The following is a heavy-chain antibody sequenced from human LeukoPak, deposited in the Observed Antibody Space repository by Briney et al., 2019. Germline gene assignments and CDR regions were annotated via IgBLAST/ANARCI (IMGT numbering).Heavy chain of an antibody. Sequence: PSEILSLTWTVSGGSIHGYYWTWIRQSPGKEVEWIGYVYYSGSSNYNPSLKSRFTISADTSNNQFSLKLTSVTAADTAVYYCARESSSRWSAVDYSGQGTLVTVSS. CDR3: ARESSSRWSAVDY. CDR2: VYYSGSS. V-gene: IGHV4-59*01. D-gene: IGHD6-13*01. CDR1: GGSIHGYY. J-gene: IGHJ4*02.